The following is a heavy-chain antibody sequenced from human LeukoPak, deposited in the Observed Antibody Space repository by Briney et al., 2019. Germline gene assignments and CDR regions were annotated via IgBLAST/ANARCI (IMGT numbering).Heavy chain of an antibody. J-gene: IGHJ6*03. CDR3: ARAPTGYYYYYMDV. V-gene: IGHV4-39*01. CDR1: GGSISSSSYY. D-gene: IGHD2-15*01. Sequence: PSETLSLTXTVSGGSISSSSYYWGWIRQPPGKGLKWIGSIYYSGSTYYNPSLKSRVTISVDTSKNQFSLKLSSVTAADTAVYYCARAPTGYYYYYMDVWGKGTTVTVSS. CDR2: IYYSGST.